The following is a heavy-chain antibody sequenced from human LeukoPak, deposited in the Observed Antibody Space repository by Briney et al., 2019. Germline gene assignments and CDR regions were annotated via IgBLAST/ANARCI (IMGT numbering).Heavy chain of an antibody. V-gene: IGHV3-9*01. J-gene: IGHJ4*02. CDR1: GFTFDDYA. Sequence: PGGSLRLSCAASGFTFDDYAMHWVRQAPGKGLEWVSGISWNSGSIGYADSVKGRFTISRDNAKNSLYLQMNSLRAEDTALYYCAKAPSYTTVTTPFDYWGQGTLVTVSS. CDR3: AKAPSYTTVTTPFDY. D-gene: IGHD4-17*01. CDR2: ISWNSGSI.